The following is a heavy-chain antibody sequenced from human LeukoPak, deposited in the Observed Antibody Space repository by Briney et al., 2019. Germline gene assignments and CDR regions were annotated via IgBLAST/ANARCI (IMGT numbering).Heavy chain of an antibody. J-gene: IGHJ4*02. CDR2: ISGSCGST. CDR3: AKASWVSSTDAVR. D-gene: IGHD3-16*01. V-gene: IGHV3-23*01. Sequence: GRSLRLSHASSGFTFSSYAMSWVRQAPGKGLEWVSAISGSCGSTYYAESVKGRFTISRDNSKNTLYLQMNRLRAEDTAVYYCAKASWVSSTDAVRWGQGTLVTVSS. CDR1: GFTFSSYA.